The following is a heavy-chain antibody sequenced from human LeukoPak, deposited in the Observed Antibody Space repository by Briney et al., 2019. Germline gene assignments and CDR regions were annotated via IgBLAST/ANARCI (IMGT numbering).Heavy chain of an antibody. Sequence: GGSLRLSCAASGFTFSSYAMSWVRQAPGKGLEWVSAISGSGGSTYYADSVKGRFTISRDNSKNTLYLQMNSLRAEDTAVYYCTRDFTHSRYSGSYYYLDYRGQGTLVTVSS. CDR3: TRDFTHSRYSGSYYYLDY. V-gene: IGHV3-23*01. CDR1: GFTFSSYA. CDR2: ISGSGGST. J-gene: IGHJ4*02. D-gene: IGHD1-26*01.